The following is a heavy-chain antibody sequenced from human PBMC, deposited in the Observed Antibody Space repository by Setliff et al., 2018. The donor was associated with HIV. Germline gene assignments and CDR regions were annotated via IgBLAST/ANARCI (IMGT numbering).Heavy chain of an antibody. Sequence: GSLRLSCAATGFTFTSYVLHWVRQAPGKGLEWVAVMSIGGHIKIYADSVKGRFTVSRDNAKNSLSLQMNSLRAEDTAMYYCAKMTPSYYFYMDAWGNGTTVTVSS. CDR3: AKMTPSYYFYMDA. CDR1: GFTFTSYV. J-gene: IGHJ6*03. V-gene: IGHV3-33*03. CDR2: MSIGGHIK. D-gene: IGHD2-15*01.